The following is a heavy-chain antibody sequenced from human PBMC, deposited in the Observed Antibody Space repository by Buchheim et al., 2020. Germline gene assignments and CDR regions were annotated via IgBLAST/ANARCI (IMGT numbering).Heavy chain of an antibody. CDR2: IWYDGSNK. D-gene: IGHD2/OR15-2a*01. V-gene: IGHV3-33*01. Sequence: QVQLVESGGGVVQPGRSLRLSCAASGFTFSSYGMHWVRQAPGKGLEWVAVIWYDGSNKYYADSVKGRFTISRDNSKNTLYLQMNSLSAEDTAVYYCVLPFRGRYYFDYWGQGTL. CDR1: GFTFSSYG. CDR3: VLPFRGRYYFDY. J-gene: IGHJ4*02.